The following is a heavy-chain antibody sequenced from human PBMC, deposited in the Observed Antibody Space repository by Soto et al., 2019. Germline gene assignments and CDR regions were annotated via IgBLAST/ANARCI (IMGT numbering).Heavy chain of an antibody. J-gene: IGHJ6*02. CDR3: ARYCAGNACYSRHYYAMDG. CDR2: ISPYNGNT. D-gene: IGHD2-21*02. V-gene: IGHV1-18*01. Sequence: QVQLVQSAGEVKKPGASAIVSCQASGYTFRNYIIAWLRQAPGQGLEWMGWISPYNGNTNYARQFRGRVTLTTDTSTSAAYLELRNLGSADAATYFCARYCAGNACYSRHYYAMDGWGQGTTVSVSS. CDR1: GYTFRNYI.